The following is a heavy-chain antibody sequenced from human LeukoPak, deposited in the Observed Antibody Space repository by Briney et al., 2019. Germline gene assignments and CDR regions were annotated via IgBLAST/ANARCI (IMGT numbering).Heavy chain of an antibody. CDR1: GFTFSSYA. CDR3: AREVAGAAGVHLDF. D-gene: IGHD6-13*01. CDR2: ISYDGSNK. J-gene: IGHJ4*02. V-gene: IGHV3-30*03. Sequence: PGGSLRLSCAASGFTFSSYAMNWVRQAPGKGLEWVAVISYDGSNKYYADSVKGRFSISRDNSKNTLYLQMNSLRAEDTAVYYCAREVAGAAGVHLDFWGQGTLVTVSS.